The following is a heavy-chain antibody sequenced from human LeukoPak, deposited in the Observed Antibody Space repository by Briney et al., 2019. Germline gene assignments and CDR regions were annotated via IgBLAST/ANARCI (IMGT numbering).Heavy chain of an antibody. CDR3: ARAADSSGWNYYYYGMDV. Sequence: VASVSVSCKASGYTFTSYAMHWVRQAPGQRREWMGWINAGNGNTKYSQKFQGRVTITRDTSASTPYMELSSLRSEDTDVYYCARAADSSGWNYYYYGMDVWGQGTTVTVSS. J-gene: IGHJ6*02. D-gene: IGHD6-19*01. CDR1: GYTFTSYA. V-gene: IGHV1-3*01. CDR2: INAGNGNT.